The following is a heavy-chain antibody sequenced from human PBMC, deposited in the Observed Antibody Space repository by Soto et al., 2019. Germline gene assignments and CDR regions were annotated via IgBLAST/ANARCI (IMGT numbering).Heavy chain of an antibody. CDR3: ARGSGYYYWDDY. D-gene: IGHD3-22*01. V-gene: IGHV1-24*01. CDR1: GDALTELS. CDR2: FDPEDGET. J-gene: IGHJ4*02. Sequence: GASVKVSCKVSGDALTELSMHWVRQAPGKGLEWMGGFDPEDGETIYAQRFQGRVTMTEDTSTDTAYMELSSLRSEDTAVYYCARGSGYYYWDDYWGQGTLVTVSS.